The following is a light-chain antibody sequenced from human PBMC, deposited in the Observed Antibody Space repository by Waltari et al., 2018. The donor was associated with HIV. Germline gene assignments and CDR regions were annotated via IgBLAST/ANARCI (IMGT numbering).Light chain of an antibody. CDR1: QSVYSRY. CDR3: QQYTTSPYT. Sequence: EIVLTQSPGTLSLSPGERATLSCRASQSVYSRYLAWYQQKPGQAPRLLIYAASNRATVIPDRFSGSGSGTDFTLTISRLEPEDFAVYYCQQYTTSPYTFGQGTNLEIK. CDR2: AAS. V-gene: IGKV3-20*01. J-gene: IGKJ2*01.